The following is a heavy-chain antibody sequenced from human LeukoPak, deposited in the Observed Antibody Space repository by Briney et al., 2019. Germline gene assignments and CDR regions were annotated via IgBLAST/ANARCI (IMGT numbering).Heavy chain of an antibody. CDR2: ISGSGGST. CDR1: GFTFSSYA. J-gene: IGHJ5*02. V-gene: IGHV3-23*01. D-gene: IGHD6-13*01. CDR3: AKSGYSSSWYLDWFDP. Sequence: GGSLRLSCAASGFTFSSYAMSWVRQAPGKGLEWVSAISGSGGSTYYADSVKGRFTISRDNSKNTLYLQMNSPRAEDTAVYYCAKSGYSSSWYLDWFDPWGQGTLVTVSS.